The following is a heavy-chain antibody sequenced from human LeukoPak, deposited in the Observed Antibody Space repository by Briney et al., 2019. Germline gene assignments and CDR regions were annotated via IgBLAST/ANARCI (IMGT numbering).Heavy chain of an antibody. V-gene: IGHV4-59*01. D-gene: IGHD3-3*01. CDR1: GGSISSYY. CDR2: LYYSGST. CDR3: ARDTPVHYDFWSGPRWFDP. J-gene: IGHJ5*02. Sequence: PSETLSLTCTVSGGSISSYYWSWIRQPPGKGLEWIGYLYYSGSTNYNPSLKSRVTISVDTSKNQFSLKLSSVTAADTAVYYCARDTPVHYDFWSGPRWFDPWGQGTLVTVSS.